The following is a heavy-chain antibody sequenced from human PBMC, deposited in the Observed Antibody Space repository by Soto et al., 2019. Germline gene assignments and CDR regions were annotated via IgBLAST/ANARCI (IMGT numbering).Heavy chain of an antibody. Sequence: PGESLKISCKGSGYNFANYWIGWVRQMPGKGLEWMGIIYPGNSDTRYSPSFQGQVTISADKSISTAYLQWSSLKASDTAMYYCARLAMATRRGYYGMDVWGQGTTVTVSS. D-gene: IGHD5-12*01. V-gene: IGHV5-51*01. CDR3: ARLAMATRRGYYGMDV. J-gene: IGHJ6*02. CDR2: IYPGNSDT. CDR1: GYNFANYW.